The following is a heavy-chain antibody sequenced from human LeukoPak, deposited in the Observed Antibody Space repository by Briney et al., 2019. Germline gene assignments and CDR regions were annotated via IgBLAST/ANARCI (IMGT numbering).Heavy chain of an antibody. CDR1: GGSISSGDYY. CDR2: IYYSGST. Sequence: TASETLSLTCTVSGGSISSGDYYWSWIRQPPGKGLEWIGYIYYSGSTYYNPSLKSRVTISVDTSKNQFSLKLSSVTAADTAVYYCAGGRGGLRLGELSLEGDYYGMDVWGQGTTVTVSS. V-gene: IGHV4-30-4*01. D-gene: IGHD3-16*02. CDR3: AGGRGGLRLGELSLEGDYYGMDV. J-gene: IGHJ6*02.